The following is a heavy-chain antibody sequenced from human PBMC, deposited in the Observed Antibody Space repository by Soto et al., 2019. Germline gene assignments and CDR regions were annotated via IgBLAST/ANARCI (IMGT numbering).Heavy chain of an antibody. Sequence: SETLSLTCTVSGGSISSSSYYWGWIRQPPGKGLEWIGSIYYSGSTYYNPSLKSRVTISVDTSKNQFSLKLSSVTAADTAVYYCARLKGSTVTTGPYYYYYMDVWGKGTTVTVSS. D-gene: IGHD4-17*01. J-gene: IGHJ6*03. V-gene: IGHV4-39*01. CDR3: ARLKGSTVTTGPYYYYYMDV. CDR2: IYYSGST. CDR1: GGSISSSSYY.